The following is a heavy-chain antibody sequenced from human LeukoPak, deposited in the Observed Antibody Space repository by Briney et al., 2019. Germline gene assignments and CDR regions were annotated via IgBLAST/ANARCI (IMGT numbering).Heavy chain of an antibody. CDR2: IHRSGSP. CDR3: AREELYSGGYYSVH. Sequence: SETLSLTCTVSLDSTTSNFWSWVRQPPGKGLEWIGEIHRSGSPNYNPSLQSRVTISIDRSRNQIALELSSVTAADTAVYYCAREELYSGGYYSVHWGQGTLVTVSS. J-gene: IGHJ4*02. V-gene: IGHV4-4*02. D-gene: IGHD1-26*01. CDR1: LDSTTSNF.